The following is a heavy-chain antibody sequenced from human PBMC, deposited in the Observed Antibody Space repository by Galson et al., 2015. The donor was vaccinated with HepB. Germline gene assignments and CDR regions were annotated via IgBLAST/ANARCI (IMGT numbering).Heavy chain of an antibody. CDR3: ARNTPSSGYHGLHY. CDR1: GFTFSSYW. V-gene: IGHV3-30*02. CDR2: IQYSGNIK. J-gene: IGHJ4*02. Sequence: SLRLSCAASGFTFSSYWMSWVRQAPGKGLEWVSYIQYSGNIKYYADSVKGRFTISRDNSKNTLYLQMNSLRAEDTAVYYCARNTPSSGYHGLHYGGQGTLVTVSS. D-gene: IGHD5-12*01.